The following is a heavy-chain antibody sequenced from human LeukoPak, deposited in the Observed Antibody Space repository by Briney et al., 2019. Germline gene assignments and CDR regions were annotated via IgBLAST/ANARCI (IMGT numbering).Heavy chain of an antibody. Sequence: SQTLSLTCTVSGGSISSGGYYWSWICQHPGKGLEWIGYIYYSGSTYYNPSLKSRVTISVDTSKNQFSLKLSSVTAADTAVYYCARDSSGWYYFDYWGQGTLVTVSS. J-gene: IGHJ4*02. CDR3: ARDSSGWYYFDY. D-gene: IGHD6-19*01. CDR1: GGSISSGGYY. CDR2: IYYSGST. V-gene: IGHV4-31*03.